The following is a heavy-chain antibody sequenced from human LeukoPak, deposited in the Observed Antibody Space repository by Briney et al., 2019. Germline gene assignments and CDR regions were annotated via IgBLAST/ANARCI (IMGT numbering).Heavy chain of an antibody. V-gene: IGHV4-59*08. D-gene: IGHD6-13*01. CDR2: IYYSGST. J-gene: IGHJ3*02. CDR3: SVGSSWYSPYTFDI. Sequence: SETLSVTPTHPVVSASIYIWCWIREPPGAGLESMWYIYYSGSTNYNPSLKSRVTISVDTSKNQFSLKLSSVTAADTAVYYCSVGSSWYSPYTFDIWGQGTMVTVSS. CDR1: VVSASIYI.